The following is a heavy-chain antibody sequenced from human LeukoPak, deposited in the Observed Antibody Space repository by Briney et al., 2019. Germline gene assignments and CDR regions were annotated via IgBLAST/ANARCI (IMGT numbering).Heavy chain of an antibody. CDR3: ARDSLAYYDFWSGYNAFDI. D-gene: IGHD3-3*01. CDR2: IYYSGST. CDR1: GGSISSSSYY. Sequence: SETLSLTCTVSGGSISSSSYYWGWIRQPPGKGLEWIGSIYYSGSTYYNPSLKSRVTISVDTSKNQFSLKLSSVTAADTAVYYGARDSLAYYDFWSGYNAFDIWGQGTMVTVSS. J-gene: IGHJ3*02. V-gene: IGHV4-39*07.